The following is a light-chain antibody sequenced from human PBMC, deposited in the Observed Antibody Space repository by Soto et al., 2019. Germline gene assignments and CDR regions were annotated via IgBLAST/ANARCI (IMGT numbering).Light chain of an antibody. CDR2: GVS. Sequence: IVLTQFPGTLSLSPGKGATLSCRASQSIGSDSLAWYRQKLGQAPRLLIYGVSNRATGLPDRFSGGGSGPDFTLAISRLEPQDSAVYYCQQYGTSPPSFGQGTRLEI. J-gene: IGKJ2*01. CDR3: QQYGTSPPS. V-gene: IGKV3-20*01. CDR1: QSIGSDS.